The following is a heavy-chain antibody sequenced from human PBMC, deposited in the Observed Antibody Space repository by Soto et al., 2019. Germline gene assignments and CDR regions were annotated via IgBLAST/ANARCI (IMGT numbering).Heavy chain of an antibody. CDR2: IIPFFGTS. CDR3: ARVGYSTNYGMAV. D-gene: IGHD6-13*01. Sequence: QVQLVQSGAEVKKPGSSVKVSCKASGGTFSSYAVNWVRQAPGQGLEWKGGIIPFFGTSNYAQKFQGRVTITADESTSTAYMELRSLRSEDTAVYYCARVGYSTNYGMAVWGQGTTVTVSS. CDR1: GGTFSSYA. V-gene: IGHV1-69*01. J-gene: IGHJ6*02.